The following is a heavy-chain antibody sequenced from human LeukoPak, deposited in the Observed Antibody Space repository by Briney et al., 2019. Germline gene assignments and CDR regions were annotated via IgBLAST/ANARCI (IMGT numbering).Heavy chain of an antibody. V-gene: IGHV3-21*04. CDR3: ARHRCSSTTCSFDS. D-gene: IGHD2-2*01. Sequence: GGSLRLSCAASGFTFSDYTLHWVRQAPGKGLEWVSSISGSGNYIYYADSMRGRFTISRDNAKNSVYLHMNSLRPEDTAFYHCARHRCSSTTCSFDSWGQGSLVTVSS. J-gene: IGHJ4*02. CDR2: ISGSGNYI. CDR1: GFTFSDYT.